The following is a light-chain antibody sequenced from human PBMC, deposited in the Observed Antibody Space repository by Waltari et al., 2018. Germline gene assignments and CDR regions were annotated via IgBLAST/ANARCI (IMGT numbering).Light chain of an antibody. J-gene: IGKJ2*01. CDR2: SLS. Sequence: DIVMTQTPLSLHVTPGDPASIPLASSPSLLNSDDGFTYLDWFLQKPGQSPQLLIYSLSYRASGVPDRFSGTGSGSSFSLKISRVEAEDVGIYYCMQRLEFPYTFGQGTRL. CDR1: PSLLNSDDGFTY. V-gene: IGKV2-40*01. CDR3: MQRLEFPYT.